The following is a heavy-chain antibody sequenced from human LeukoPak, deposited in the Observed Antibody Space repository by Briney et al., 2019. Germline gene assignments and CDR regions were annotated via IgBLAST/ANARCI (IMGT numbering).Heavy chain of an antibody. D-gene: IGHD6-13*01. J-gene: IGHJ6*02. Sequence: GGSLRLSCAASGFTFSSCAMHWVRQAPGKGLEWVAVISYDGSNKYYADSVKGRFTISRDNSRNTLYLQMNSLRAEDTAVYYCARDGIAAAGTSYYYYYYGMDVWGQGTTVTVSS. CDR3: ARDGIAAAGTSYYYYYYGMDV. V-gene: IGHV3-30*04. CDR2: ISYDGSNK. CDR1: GFTFSSCA.